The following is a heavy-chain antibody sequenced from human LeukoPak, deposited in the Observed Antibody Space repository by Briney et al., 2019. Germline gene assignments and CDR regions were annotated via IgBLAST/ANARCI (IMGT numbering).Heavy chain of an antibody. V-gene: IGHV3-23*01. D-gene: IGHD2-8*01. J-gene: IGHJ4*02. Sequence: GGSLRLSCAASGFTFSNYAMSWVRQAPGKGLEWVSLISGSGFSTYYADSVKGRFTISRDNSKSTLYLQMNSLRAEDTAVYYCAKAPRGYEWFLDYWGQGTLVTVSS. CDR1: GFTFSNYA. CDR3: AKAPRGYEWFLDY. CDR2: ISGSGFST.